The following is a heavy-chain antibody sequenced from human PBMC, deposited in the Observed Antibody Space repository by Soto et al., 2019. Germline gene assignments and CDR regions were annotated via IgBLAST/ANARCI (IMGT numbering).Heavy chain of an antibody. CDR3: AREKYTVTTNWFDP. D-gene: IGHD4-17*01. J-gene: IGHJ5*02. Sequence: PSETLSLTCTVSGGSISSGGYYWSWIRQHPGKGLEWIGYIYYSGSTYYNPSLKSRVTISVDTSKNQFSLKLSSVTAADTAVYYCAREKYTVTTNWFDPWGQGTLVTVSS. CDR2: IYYSGST. V-gene: IGHV4-31*03. CDR1: GGSISSGGYY.